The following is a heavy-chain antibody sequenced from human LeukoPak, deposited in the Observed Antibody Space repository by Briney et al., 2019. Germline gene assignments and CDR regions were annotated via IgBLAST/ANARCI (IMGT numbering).Heavy chain of an antibody. CDR2: IIPIFGIA. CDR3: ARGTTVVEAYGMDV. J-gene: IGHJ6*02. D-gene: IGHD4-23*01. V-gene: IGHV1-69*04. CDR1: GGTFSSYA. Sequence: ASVKVSCKASGGTFSSYAISWVRQAPGQGLEWMGRIIPIFGIANYAQKFQGRVTITADKSTSTAYMELSSPRSEDTAVYYCARGTTVVEAYGMDVWGQGTTVTVSS.